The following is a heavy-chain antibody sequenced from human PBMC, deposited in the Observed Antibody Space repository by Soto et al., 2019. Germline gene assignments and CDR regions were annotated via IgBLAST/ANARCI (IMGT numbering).Heavy chain of an antibody. J-gene: IGHJ3*01. D-gene: IGHD3-3*01. Sequence: QVQLQQWGAGLLEPSETLSLTCAVYGGSFSGYYWGRFRQPPGKGLEWIGEVKHSGNINYNPSLKTRLTVSVDTSKNQFSLKLSSMTAADTAMYYCARGSHFDFSSGYADSFDVWGQGTMVTVSS. CDR2: VKHSGNI. CDR1: GGSFSGYY. V-gene: IGHV4-34*01. CDR3: ARGSHFDFSSGYADSFDV.